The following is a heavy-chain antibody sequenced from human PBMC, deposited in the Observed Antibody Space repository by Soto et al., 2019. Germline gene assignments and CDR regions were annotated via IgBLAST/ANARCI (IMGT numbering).Heavy chain of an antibody. CDR3: ARLGPEPHEGGSSGVTRKVYFDY. V-gene: IGHV4-39*01. D-gene: IGHD6-19*01. CDR2: IYYSGST. J-gene: IGHJ4*02. Sequence: SETLSLTCTVSGGSISSSSYYWGWIRQPPGKGLEWIGSIYYSGSTYYNPSLKSRVTISVDTSKNQFSLKLSSVTAADTAVYYCARLGPEPHEGGSSGVTRKVYFDYWGQGTLVTVSS. CDR1: GGSISSSSYY.